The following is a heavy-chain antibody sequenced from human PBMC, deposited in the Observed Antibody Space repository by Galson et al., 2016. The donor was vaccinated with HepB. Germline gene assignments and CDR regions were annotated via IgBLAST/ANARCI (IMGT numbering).Heavy chain of an antibody. V-gene: IGHV1-69*06. Sequence: SVKVSCKASGGTLINFAISWVRQAPGQRPEWMGGINRIFAATMYAQKFQGRVTITADKSTTTAYMELSSLTSEDTAVYYCAREGYGSGSYSHDYWGQGTLVTVSS. CDR1: GGTLINFA. J-gene: IGHJ4*02. D-gene: IGHD3-10*01. CDR2: INRIFAAT. CDR3: AREGYGSGSYSHDY.